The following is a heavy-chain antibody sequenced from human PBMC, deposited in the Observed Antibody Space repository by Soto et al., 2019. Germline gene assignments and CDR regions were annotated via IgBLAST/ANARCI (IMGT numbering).Heavy chain of an antibody. CDR1: GFTFSSYS. D-gene: IGHD3-10*01. V-gene: IGHV3-21*01. CDR3: ARVAMVRGVIIPGAYYYYMDV. J-gene: IGHJ6*03. Sequence: GGSLRLSCAASGFTFSSYSMNWVRQAPGKGLEWVSSISSSSSYIYYADSVKGRFTISRDSAKNSLYLQMNSLRAEDTAVYYCARVAMVRGVIIPGAYYYYMDVWGKGTTVTVSS. CDR2: ISSSSSYI.